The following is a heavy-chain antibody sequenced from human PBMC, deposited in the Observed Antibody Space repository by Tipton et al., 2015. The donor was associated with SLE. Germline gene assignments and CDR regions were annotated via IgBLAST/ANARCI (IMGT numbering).Heavy chain of an antibody. CDR1: GYSISSGFY. J-gene: IGHJ4*02. CDR3: VRLELPATKADY. CDR2: IYHSGST. V-gene: IGHV4-38-2*01. Sequence: TLSLTSSVSGYSISSGFYWGWLRQSPGKGLEWIGSIYHSGSTQYNPSPKSRVTISVDTSGNQFSLKLSSVTAADTAVYYCVRLELPATKADYWGPGTLVTVSS. D-gene: IGHD5-24*01.